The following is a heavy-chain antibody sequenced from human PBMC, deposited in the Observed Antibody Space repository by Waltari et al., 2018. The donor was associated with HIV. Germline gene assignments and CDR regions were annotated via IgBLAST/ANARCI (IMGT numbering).Heavy chain of an antibody. CDR1: GGTFTS. D-gene: IGHD3-22*01. V-gene: IGHV1-69*04. Sequence: QVQLVQSGAEVKKPGSSLKVSCKASGGTFTSWVRQAPGQGLQWMGGTIPRLGIPSYAQNFQGRVSITADEVTSTVYLELTSLRSDDTAVYFCARDGDHDSSGYLASWGQGALVTVSS. J-gene: IGHJ4*02. CDR3: ARDGDHDSSGYLAS. CDR2: TIPRLGIP.